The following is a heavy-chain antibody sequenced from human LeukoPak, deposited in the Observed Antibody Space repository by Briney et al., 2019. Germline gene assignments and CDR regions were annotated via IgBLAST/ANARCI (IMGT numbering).Heavy chain of an antibody. CDR2: IYSGGST. CDR1: GFTVSSNY. D-gene: IGHD6-13*01. V-gene: IGHV3-53*01. J-gene: IGHJ6*03. Sequence: GGSLRLSCAASGFTVSSNYMSWVRQAPGKGLEWVSVIYSGGSTYYADSVKGRFTISRDNSKNTLYLQMNSLRAEDTAVYYCAKAGRAKYSSSWVKYYYYYMDVWGKGTTVTVSS. CDR3: AKAGRAKYSSSWVKYYYYYMDV.